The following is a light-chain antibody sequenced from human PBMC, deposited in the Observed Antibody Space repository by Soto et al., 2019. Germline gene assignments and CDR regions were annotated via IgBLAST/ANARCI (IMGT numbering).Light chain of an antibody. CDR2: EGT. CDR3: CSYAGSTISVV. J-gene: IGLJ2*01. Sequence: QSALTQPASVSGSPGQSITISCTGTSSGVGSYNLVSWYQQHPGKAPKLLIYEGTKRPSGVSNRFSGSKSGNTASLTISGLQAEDEADYHCCSYAGSTISVVFGGGTKLTVL. V-gene: IGLV2-23*01. CDR1: SSGVGSYNL.